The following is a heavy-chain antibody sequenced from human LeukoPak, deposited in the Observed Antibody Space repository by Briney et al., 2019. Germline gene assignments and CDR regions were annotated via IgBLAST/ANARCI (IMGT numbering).Heavy chain of an antibody. V-gene: IGHV4-34*01. CDR3: ARGSRTGTTRSTLFGVANSVLFDY. CDR1: GGSFSGYY. D-gene: IGHD3-3*01. CDR2: INHSGST. J-gene: IGHJ4*02. Sequence: SETLSLTCAVYGGSFSGYYWSWIRQPPGKGLEWIGEINHSGSTNYNPSLKSRVTISVDTSKNQFSLKLSSVTAADTAVYYCARGSRTGTTRSTLFGVANSVLFDYWGQGTLVTVSS.